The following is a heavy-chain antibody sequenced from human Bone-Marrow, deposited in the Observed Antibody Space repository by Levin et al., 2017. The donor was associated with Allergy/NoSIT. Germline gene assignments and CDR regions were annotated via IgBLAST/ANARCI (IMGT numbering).Heavy chain of an antibody. D-gene: IGHD3-3*01. CDR2: IYYSGST. Sequence: SETLSLTCTVSGGSISSYYWSWIRQPPGKGLEWIGYIYYSGSTNYNPSLKSRVTISVDTSKNQFSLKLSSVTAADTAVYYCARGPLGDFWSGYQMGYYYDGMDVWGQGTTVTVSS. CDR1: GGSISSYY. CDR3: ARGPLGDFWSGYQMGYYYDGMDV. J-gene: IGHJ6*02. V-gene: IGHV4-59*01.